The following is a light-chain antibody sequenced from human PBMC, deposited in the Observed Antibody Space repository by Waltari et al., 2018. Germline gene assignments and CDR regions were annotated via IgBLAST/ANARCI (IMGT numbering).Light chain of an antibody. CDR3: MQALQIPRT. J-gene: IGKJ1*01. CDR1: QSLLHSNGKTY. V-gene: IGKV2-29*02. Sequence: DIVLTQTPVSLTVTPGEPASISCKSSQSLLHSNGKTYLYWFLQKSGQPPRLLIYRASYRFSGVPCRCSGSGSGTEFTLKISRVEAEDVGVYFCMQALQIPRTFGQGTKVEVK. CDR2: RAS.